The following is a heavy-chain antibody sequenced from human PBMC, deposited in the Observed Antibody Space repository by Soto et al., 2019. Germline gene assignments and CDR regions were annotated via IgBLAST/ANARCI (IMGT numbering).Heavy chain of an antibody. Sequence: QVHLQQWGAGLLKSSETLSLTCAVYGGSFSGYYWSWIRQPPGKGLEWIGEINHSGITNYNPSLKSRVTISVDTSKNQFSLNLTSMTAADTAVYYCARGSVDYNFWSGYYSRFYCFDFWGQGTLVTVSS. J-gene: IGHJ4*02. V-gene: IGHV4-34*01. CDR1: GGSFSGYY. CDR3: ARGSVDYNFWSGYYSRFYCFDF. CDR2: INHSGIT. D-gene: IGHD3-3*01.